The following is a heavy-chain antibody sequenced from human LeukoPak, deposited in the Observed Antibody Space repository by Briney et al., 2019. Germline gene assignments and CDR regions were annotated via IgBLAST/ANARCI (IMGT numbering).Heavy chain of an antibody. J-gene: IGHJ4*02. CDR2: ISGDGGST. D-gene: IGHD6-13*01. CDR1: GFTFDDYA. V-gene: IGHV3-43*02. CDR3: AKDGSGYSSSWFYDY. Sequence: GGSLRLSCAASGFTFDDYATHWVRQAPGKGLEWVSLISGDGGSTYYADSVKGRFTISRDNSRNSLYLQMNSLRTEYTALYYCAKDGSGYSSSWFYDYWGQGTLVTVSS.